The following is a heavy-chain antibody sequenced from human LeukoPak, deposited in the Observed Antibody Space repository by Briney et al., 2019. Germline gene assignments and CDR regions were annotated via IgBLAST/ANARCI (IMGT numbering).Heavy chain of an antibody. V-gene: IGHV3-49*04. CDR3: AKGRDRQDY. Sequence: PGRSLRLSCTASGSTFGDYAMSWVRQAPGKGLEWVGFIRSKAYGGTTEYAASVKGRFTISRDDSKSIAYLQMNSLRAEDTAVYYCAKGRDRQDYWGQGTLVTVSS. J-gene: IGHJ4*02. CDR1: GSTFGDYA. CDR2: IRSKAYGGTT. D-gene: IGHD2-21*02.